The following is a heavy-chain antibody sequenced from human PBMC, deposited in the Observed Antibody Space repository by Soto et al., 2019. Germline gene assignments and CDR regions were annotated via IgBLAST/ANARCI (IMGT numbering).Heavy chain of an antibody. J-gene: IGHJ5*02. CDR3: ARIVGGAPDH. V-gene: IGHV6-1*01. D-gene: IGHD3-16*01. CDR2: TYYRSKWHN. CDR1: GDSVASNSAA. Sequence: QVQLQQSGPGLVKPSQTLSLTCAISGDSVASNSAAWNWIRQSPSRGLEWLGRTYYRSKWHNDYALSVKSRINIHPDTSKNQFALHLKSATPEATAIYYCARIVGGAPDHWGLGTLVTVSS.